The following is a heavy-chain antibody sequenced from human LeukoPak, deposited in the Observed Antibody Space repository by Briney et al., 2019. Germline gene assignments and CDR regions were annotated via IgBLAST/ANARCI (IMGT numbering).Heavy chain of an antibody. CDR3: ARGGTVTEYYYYGMDV. V-gene: IGHV5-51*01. CDR1: GYSFTSYW. D-gene: IGHD4-11*01. CDR2: IYPGDSDT. J-gene: IGHJ6*02. Sequence: GESLKISCKGSGYSFTSYWIGWVRQMPGKGLGWMGIIYPGDSDTRYSPSFQGQVTITADKSISTAYLQWSSLKASDTAMYYCARGGTVTEYYYYGMDVWGQGTTVTVSS.